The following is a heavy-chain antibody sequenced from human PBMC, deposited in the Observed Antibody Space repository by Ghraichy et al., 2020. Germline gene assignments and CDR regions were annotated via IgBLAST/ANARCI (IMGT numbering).Heavy chain of an antibody. V-gene: IGHV4-38-2*02. J-gene: IGHJ4*02. CDR1: GYSISSGYY. Sequence: SETLSLTCTVSGYSISSGYYWGWIRQPPGKGLEWIGSIYHSGSTYYNPSLKSRVTISVDTSKNQFSLKLSSVTAADTAVYYCARGTGTDSAFDYWGQGTLVTVSS. CDR3: ARGTGTDSAFDY. CDR2: IYHSGST.